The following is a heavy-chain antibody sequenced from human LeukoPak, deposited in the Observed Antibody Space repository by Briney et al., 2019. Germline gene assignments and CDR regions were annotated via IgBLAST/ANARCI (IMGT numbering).Heavy chain of an antibody. D-gene: IGHD6-13*01. CDR2: VFDSGGT. Sequence: GSLRLSCAASGFTFSSYCMSWVRQAPGKGLEWIGYVFDSGGTNYNPSLKSRVTISVDTSKKQFSLKLSSVTAADTAVYYCARGYSSSWNYFDYWGQGTLVTVSS. CDR1: GFTFSSYC. CDR3: ARGYSSSWNYFDY. J-gene: IGHJ4*02. V-gene: IGHV4-59*01.